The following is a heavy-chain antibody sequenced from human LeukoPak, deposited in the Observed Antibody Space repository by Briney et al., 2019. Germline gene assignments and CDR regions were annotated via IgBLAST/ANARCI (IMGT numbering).Heavy chain of an antibody. D-gene: IGHD3-22*01. Sequence: RGSLRLSCAASGFIVSESYMAWVRQAPGKGLEWVSVIYKDDSTHYADSAKGRFTISRDSSKNALYLQMNSLRAEDTAVYYCATRYFYIGSRYYYGYFFDYWGQGTLVTVSS. J-gene: IGHJ4*02. CDR3: ATRYFYIGSRYYYGYFFDY. CDR2: IYKDDST. V-gene: IGHV3-53*01. CDR1: GFIVSESY.